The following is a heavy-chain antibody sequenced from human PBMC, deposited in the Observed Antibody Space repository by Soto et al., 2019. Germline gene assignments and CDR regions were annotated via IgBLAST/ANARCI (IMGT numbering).Heavy chain of an antibody. V-gene: IGHV3-23*01. Sequence: EVQLLESGGGLVQPGGSLRLSCAASGFTFSSYAMSWVRQVPGKGLEWVSTVSGRGGSTYHADSVKGRFTISRDNSKNTLYLQLNSLRDEDTAVYYCAKDRGDYGDYRVRFDPWGQGTLVIVSS. D-gene: IGHD4-17*01. CDR2: VSGRGGST. CDR1: GFTFSSYA. CDR3: AKDRGDYGDYRVRFDP. J-gene: IGHJ5*02.